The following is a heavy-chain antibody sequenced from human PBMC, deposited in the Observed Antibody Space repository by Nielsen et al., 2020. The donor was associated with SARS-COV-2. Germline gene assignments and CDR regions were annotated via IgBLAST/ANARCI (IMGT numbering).Heavy chain of an antibody. V-gene: IGHV3-23*01. D-gene: IGHD6-13*01. CDR2: FGGSGDRT. J-gene: IGHJ6*02. CDR1: GFTFSNYA. CDR3: AKAVRKRVAADVPYSFGLDV. Sequence: GESLKISCAASGFTFSNYAISWVRQAPGKGLEWVSAFGGSGDRTYYADSVKGRFTISRDNSKNTLYLQMNSLRADDTAVFYCAKAVRKRVAADVPYSFGLDVWGPGTTATVSS.